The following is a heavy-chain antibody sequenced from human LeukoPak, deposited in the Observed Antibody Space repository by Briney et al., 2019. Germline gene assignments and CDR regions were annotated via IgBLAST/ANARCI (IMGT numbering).Heavy chain of an antibody. CDR1: GLSFSSYG. Sequence: GGSLRLSCAASGLSFSSYGMHWVRQAPGKGLEWVTFIRYDGDKRHYVDSVKGRFTISRDNSKNTLYLQMNSLRAEDTAVYYCAKVLSKGGGYYLTDYWGQGTLVTVSS. J-gene: IGHJ4*02. CDR2: IRYDGDKR. D-gene: IGHD3-22*01. V-gene: IGHV3-30*02. CDR3: AKVLSKGGGYYLTDY.